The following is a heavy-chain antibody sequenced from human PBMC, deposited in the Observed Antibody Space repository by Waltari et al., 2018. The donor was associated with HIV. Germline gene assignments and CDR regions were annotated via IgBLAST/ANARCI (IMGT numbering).Heavy chain of an antibody. CDR2: MNPNSGNT. V-gene: IGHV1-8*01. J-gene: IGHJ6*02. CDR3: ARLGYCSSTSCYYHYYYGMDV. Sequence: QVQLVQSGAEVKKPGASVKGSCKAPGYPFTSYDINLVRQATGQGLEWMGWMNPNSGNTGYAQKFQGRVTMTRNTSISTAYMELSSLRSEDTAVYYCARLGYCSSTSCYYHYYYGMDVWGQGTTVTVSS. D-gene: IGHD2-2*01. CDR1: GYPFTSYD.